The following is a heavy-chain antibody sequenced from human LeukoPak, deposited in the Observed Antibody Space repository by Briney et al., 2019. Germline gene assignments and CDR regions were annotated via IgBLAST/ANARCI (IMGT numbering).Heavy chain of an antibody. J-gene: IGHJ3*02. CDR2: MNPNSGNT. Sequence: ASVKVSCKASGYTFTSYDINWVRQATGQGLEWMGWMNPNSGNTGYAQKFQGRVTMTRNTSISTAYMELSSLRSEDTAVYYCAREYSGYDSDAFDIWGKGTMVTVSS. CDR1: GYTFTSYD. V-gene: IGHV1-8*01. D-gene: IGHD5-12*01. CDR3: AREYSGYDSDAFDI.